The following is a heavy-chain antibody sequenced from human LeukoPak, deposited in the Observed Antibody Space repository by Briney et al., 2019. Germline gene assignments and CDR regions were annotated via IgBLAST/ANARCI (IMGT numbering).Heavy chain of an antibody. CDR3: ARGDGYFYYYYMDV. V-gene: IGHV4-34*01. CDR2: INHGGST. J-gene: IGHJ6*03. Sequence: SETLSLTCAVYGASLSGYYWTWIRQPPGKGLEWIGEINHGGSTMYNPSLKSRVTISVDTSKNQFSLNLSSMTAADTAIFYCARGDGYFYYYYMDVWGKGTTVTVSS. D-gene: IGHD5-24*01. CDR1: GASLSGYY.